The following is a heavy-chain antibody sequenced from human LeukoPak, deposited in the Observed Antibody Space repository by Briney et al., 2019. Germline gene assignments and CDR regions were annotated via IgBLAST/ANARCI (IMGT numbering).Heavy chain of an antibody. CDR1: GFTFDDYG. Sequence: PGGSLRLXCAASGFTFDDYGMSWDRQAPGKGLEWVSGINWNGGNTGYADSVKGRFTISRDNAKNSLYLQMNSLRAEDTALYYCASEYYDFWSGYYSYWGQGTLVTVSS. CDR2: INWNGGNT. D-gene: IGHD3-3*01. CDR3: ASEYYDFWSGYYSY. V-gene: IGHV3-20*04. J-gene: IGHJ4*02.